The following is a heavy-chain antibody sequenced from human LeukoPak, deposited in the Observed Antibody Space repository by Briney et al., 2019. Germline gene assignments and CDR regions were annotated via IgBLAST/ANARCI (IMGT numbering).Heavy chain of an antibody. CDR2: INPSGGST. Sequence: ASVTVSFKSSGYTFTIYYMHWVRQAPGQGLEWMGIINPSGGSTSYAQKFQGRVTMTRDTSTSTVYMELSSLRSEDTAVYYCARGGLIVVVVAANHAFDIWGQGTMVTVSS. CDR1: GYTFTIYY. V-gene: IGHV1-46*01. CDR3: ARGGLIVVVVAANHAFDI. J-gene: IGHJ3*02. D-gene: IGHD2-15*01.